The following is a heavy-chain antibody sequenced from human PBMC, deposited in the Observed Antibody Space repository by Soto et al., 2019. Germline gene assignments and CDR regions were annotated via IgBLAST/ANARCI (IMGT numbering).Heavy chain of an antibody. CDR3: ARDLLRGGGYYNWFDP. D-gene: IGHD2-21*02. CDR2: ISAGGTT. J-gene: IGHJ5*02. Sequence: SETLSLTCIVSGCSITSYYSSWIRQPAGKGLEWIGRISAGGTTNYNPSLRSRVTMSLDTSKNHFSLNLTSVTAADTAVYYCARDLLRGGGYYNWFDPWGQGTLVTVSS. CDR1: GCSITSYY. V-gene: IGHV4-4*07.